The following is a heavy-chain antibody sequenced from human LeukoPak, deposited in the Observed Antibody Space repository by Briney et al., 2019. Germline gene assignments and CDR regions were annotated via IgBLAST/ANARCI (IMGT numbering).Heavy chain of an antibody. CDR1: GYPISSAYY. Sequence: SETLSLTCIVSGYPISSAYYWGWIRQPPGKGLEWIGSIYYSGSTYYNPSLKSRVTISVDTSKNQFSLKLSSVTAADTAVYYCARHQQLRYFDWPGPGGFDYWGQGTLVTVSS. D-gene: IGHD3-9*01. J-gene: IGHJ4*02. CDR3: ARHQQLRYFDWPGPGGFDY. V-gene: IGHV4-38-2*02. CDR2: IYYSGST.